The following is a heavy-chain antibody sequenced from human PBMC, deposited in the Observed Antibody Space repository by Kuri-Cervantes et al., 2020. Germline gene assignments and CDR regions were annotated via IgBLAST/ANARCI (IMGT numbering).Heavy chain of an antibody. Sequence: GESLKISCAASGFTFSTYAMHWVRQAPGRGLEWVALVSYDGSNKYYADSVKGRFTISRDNSKNTLYLKMNGLRAEDTAVYYCARDSNWSFDYWGQGTLVTVSS. CDR1: GFTFSTYA. CDR3: ARDSNWSFDY. CDR2: VSYDGSNK. D-gene: IGHD6-13*01. V-gene: IGHV3-30-3*01. J-gene: IGHJ4*02.